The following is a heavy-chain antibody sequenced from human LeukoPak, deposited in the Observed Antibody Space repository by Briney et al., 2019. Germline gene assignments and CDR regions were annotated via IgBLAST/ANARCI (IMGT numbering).Heavy chain of an antibody. J-gene: IGHJ6*02. CDR3: AKVRHCSSTSCYQYYCYGMDV. D-gene: IGHD2-2*01. CDR2: ISYDGSNK. CDR1: GFTFRSYG. V-gene: IGHV3-30*18. Sequence: GGSLRLSCAASGFTFRSYGMHWVRQAPGKGLEWVAVISYDGSNKYYADSVKGRFTISRDNSKNTLYLQMNSLRAEDTAVYYCAKVRHCSSTSCYQYYCYGMDVWGQGTTVTVSS.